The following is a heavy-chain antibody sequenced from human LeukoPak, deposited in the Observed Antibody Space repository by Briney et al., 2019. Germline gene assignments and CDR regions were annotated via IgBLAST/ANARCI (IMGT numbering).Heavy chain of an antibody. V-gene: IGHV1-18*01. Sequence: ASVKVSRKASGYTFTSYGISWVRQAPGQGLEWMGWISAYNGNTNYAQKLQGRVTMTTDTSTSTAYMELRSLRSDDTAVYYCARKDYGDYFFDYWGQGTLVTVSS. D-gene: IGHD4-17*01. J-gene: IGHJ4*02. CDR3: ARKDYGDYFFDY. CDR2: ISAYNGNT. CDR1: GYTFTSYG.